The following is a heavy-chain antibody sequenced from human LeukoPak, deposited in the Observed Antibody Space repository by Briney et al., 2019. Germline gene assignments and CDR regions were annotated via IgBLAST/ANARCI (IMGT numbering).Heavy chain of an antibody. D-gene: IGHD6-19*01. CDR1: GGSFSGYY. V-gene: IGHV4-34*01. J-gene: IGHJ4*02. CDR2: INHSGST. Sequence: SETLSLTCAVYGGSFSGYYWSWIRQPPGKGLEWIGEINHSGSTNYNPSLKSRVTISADTSKNQFSLKMRSVTAADTAVYYCARARGAVAIDYWGQGTLVTVSS. CDR3: ARARGAVAIDY.